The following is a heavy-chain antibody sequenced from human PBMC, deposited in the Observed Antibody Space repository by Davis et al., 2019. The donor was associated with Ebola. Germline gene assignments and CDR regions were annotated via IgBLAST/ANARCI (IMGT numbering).Heavy chain of an antibody. CDR1: GYSISSGYY. D-gene: IGHD2/OR15-2a*01. Sequence: MPSETLSLTCTVSGYSISSGYYWSWIRQPPGKGLEWIGEINHSGSTNYNPSLKSRVTISVDTSKNQFSLKLSSVTAADTAVYYCARVLHSLYYYGMDVWGQGTTVTVSS. CDR2: INHSGST. V-gene: IGHV4-38-2*02. CDR3: ARVLHSLYYYGMDV. J-gene: IGHJ6*02.